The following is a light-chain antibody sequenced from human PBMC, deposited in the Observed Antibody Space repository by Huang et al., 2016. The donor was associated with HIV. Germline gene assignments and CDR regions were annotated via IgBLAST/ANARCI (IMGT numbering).Light chain of an antibody. CDR1: QRVSSN. CDR3: QQYNDWPPVYT. Sequence: EIVMTQSPATLSVSPGERATLSCRASQRVSSNLAWYQQKPGQAPRLLIYGASTRVTGIPARFSGSGSGTEFTLTINSLQSEDFAVYYCQQYNDWPPVYTFGQGTKLEIK. CDR2: GAS. V-gene: IGKV3-15*01. J-gene: IGKJ2*01.